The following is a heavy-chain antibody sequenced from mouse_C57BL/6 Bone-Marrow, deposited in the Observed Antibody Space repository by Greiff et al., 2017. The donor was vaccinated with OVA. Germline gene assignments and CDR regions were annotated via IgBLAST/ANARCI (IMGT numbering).Heavy chain of an antibody. Sequence: EVQLQESGPELVKPGASVKMSCKASGYTFTDYNMHWVKQSHGKSLEWIGYINPNNGGTSYHQKFKGKATLTVNKSSSAANMELRSLTSEDSSVYYCARGSYKDEYFDVWGTGTTGTVSS. CDR3: ARGSYKDEYFDV. CDR2: INPNNGGT. D-gene: IGHD1-1*01. J-gene: IGHJ1*03. CDR1: GYTFTDYN. V-gene: IGHV1-22*01.